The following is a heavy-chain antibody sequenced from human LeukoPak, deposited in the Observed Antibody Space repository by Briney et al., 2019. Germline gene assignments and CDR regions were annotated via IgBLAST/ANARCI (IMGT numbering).Heavy chain of an antibody. CDR1: GGSFSGYY. Sequence: PSETLSLTCAVYGGSFSGYYWSWIRQPPGKGLEWIGEINHSGSTNYNPSLKSRVTISVDTSQNQFSLKLSSVTAADTAVYYCARGRQYYDILTGYYLLRYFDYWGQGTLVTVSS. CDR3: ARGRQYYDILTGYYLLRYFDY. V-gene: IGHV4-34*01. D-gene: IGHD3-9*01. J-gene: IGHJ4*02. CDR2: INHSGST.